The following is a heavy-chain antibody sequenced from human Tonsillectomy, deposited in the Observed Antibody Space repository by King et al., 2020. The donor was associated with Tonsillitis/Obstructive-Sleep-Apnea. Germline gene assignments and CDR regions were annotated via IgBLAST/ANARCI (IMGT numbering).Heavy chain of an antibody. J-gene: IGHJ4*02. CDR2: IYPGDSDT. V-gene: IGHV5-51*01. CDR1: GYSFTNYW. CDR3: ARQQALAGTVLHYFDS. D-gene: IGHD6-19*01. Sequence: QLVQSGAEVKKPGESLKISCKGSGYSFTNYWIGWVRQMPGKGLEWMGIIYPGDSDTKYSPSFQGQVTISADKSIRTAYLQWSSLKASDTAMYYCARQQALAGTVLHYFDSWGQGTLVTVSS.